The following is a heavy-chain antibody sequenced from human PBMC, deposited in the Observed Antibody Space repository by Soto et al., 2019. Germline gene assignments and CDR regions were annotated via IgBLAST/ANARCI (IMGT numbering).Heavy chain of an antibody. CDR1: GGSISSYY. Sequence: SETLSLTCTVSGGSISSYYWSWIRQPPGKRLEWIGYIYYSGSTNYNPSLKSRVTISVDTSKNQFSLKVNSVTAADTAVYYCARDHPHSYGVYYFDYWGQGTPVTVSS. CDR3: ARDHPHSYGVYYFDY. CDR2: IYYSGST. V-gene: IGHV4-59*01. D-gene: IGHD5-18*01. J-gene: IGHJ4*02.